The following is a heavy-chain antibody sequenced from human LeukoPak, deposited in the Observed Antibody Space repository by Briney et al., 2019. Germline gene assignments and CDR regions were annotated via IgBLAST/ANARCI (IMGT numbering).Heavy chain of an antibody. CDR3: TRDNRYYY. J-gene: IGHJ4*02. V-gene: IGHV3-7*01. CDR1: GFTFSNYW. CDR2: IKEDGSEK. Sequence: GGSLRLSCAASGFTFSNYWMSWVRQAPGKGLEWVANIKEDGSEKYYEDSVKGRFTISRDNAKNLVYLRMNSLRAEDTAVYYCTRDNRYYYWGQGTVVTVSS. D-gene: IGHD2-21*01.